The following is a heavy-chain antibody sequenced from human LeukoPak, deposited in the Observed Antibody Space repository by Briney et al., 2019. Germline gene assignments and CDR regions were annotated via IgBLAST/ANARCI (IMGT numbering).Heavy chain of an antibody. J-gene: IGHJ6*03. D-gene: IGHD1-1*01. Sequence: SETLSLTCTVSGGSISSYYWSWIRQPPGKGLEWIGYIYYSGSTNYNPSLKSRVTISVDTSKNRSSLKLSSVTAADTAVYYCAREGSDWNRNYYYYYYMDVWGKGTTVTVSS. CDR2: IYYSGST. V-gene: IGHV4-59*01. CDR3: AREGSDWNRNYYYYYYMDV. CDR1: GGSISSYY.